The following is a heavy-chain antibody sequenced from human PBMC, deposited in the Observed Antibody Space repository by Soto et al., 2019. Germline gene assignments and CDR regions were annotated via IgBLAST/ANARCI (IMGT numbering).Heavy chain of an antibody. CDR3: ARGGTVLNGFDY. Sequence: QVQLQESGPGLVKPSETLSLTCTVSGGSMSSYYWSWIRQPPGMGLEWIGYIYYSGTTSYNPSLKSRVTISVDTSKSQFSLQLSSVTPADTAVYYCARGGTVLNGFDYWGQGTLGTVSS. V-gene: IGHV4-59*01. CDR1: GGSMSSYY. CDR2: IYYSGTT. D-gene: IGHD4-17*01. J-gene: IGHJ4*02.